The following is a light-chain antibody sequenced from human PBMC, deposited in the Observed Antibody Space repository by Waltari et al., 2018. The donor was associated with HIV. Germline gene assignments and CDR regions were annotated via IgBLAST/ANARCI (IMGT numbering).Light chain of an antibody. Sequence: QSVLTQPPSVSAAPGQKVTISCSGSSPNIGSNRVFWYQQLPGTAPKLLIYAKTKRPSGIPDRFSGSKSGTLATLGITGLQTGDEADYYCGTWDSSLSAVLFGGGTKLTVL. CDR3: GTWDSSLSAVL. CDR2: AKT. V-gene: IGLV1-51*01. CDR1: SPNIGSNR. J-gene: IGLJ2*01.